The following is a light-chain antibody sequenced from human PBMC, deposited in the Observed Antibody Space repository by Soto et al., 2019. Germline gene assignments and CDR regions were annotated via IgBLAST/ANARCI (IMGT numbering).Light chain of an antibody. CDR1: DSDVGKFHL. Sequence: QSVLTQPASVSGSPGQSITISCTGSDSDVGKFHLVSWYQQYPGKAPKLIIYEITKRPSGVSNRFSGSKSGNTASLTISGLQAEDDSDYYCCSYAGDTTWVFGGGTQLTVL. V-gene: IGLV2-23*02. CDR3: CSYAGDTTWV. CDR2: EIT. J-gene: IGLJ3*02.